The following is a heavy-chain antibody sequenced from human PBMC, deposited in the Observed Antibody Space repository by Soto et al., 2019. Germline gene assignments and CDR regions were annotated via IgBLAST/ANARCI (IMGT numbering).Heavy chain of an antibody. D-gene: IGHD2-21*02. V-gene: IGHV1-69*13. CDR3: ARGGVATFYFDY. CDR2: IVPIFETG. CDR1: GGPFSTYT. J-gene: IGHJ4*02. Sequence: GASLKVSCKASGGPFSTYTINWVRQAPGHGLEWMGGIVPIFETGNYAQKFQGRVKITANASTSTAYMELSSLTSEDTAVYYCARGGVATFYFDYWGQGTLVTVSS.